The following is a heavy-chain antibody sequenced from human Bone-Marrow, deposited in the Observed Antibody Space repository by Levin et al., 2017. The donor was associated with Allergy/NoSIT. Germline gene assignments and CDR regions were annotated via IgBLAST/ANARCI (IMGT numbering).Heavy chain of an antibody. Sequence: PGESLKISCAASGFTFSDSAMHWVRQASGKGLEWVGRIRSKPYSHATAYAASVEGRFTISRDDSRNTAYLQMHSLKTEDTAVYYCARVVLGSSHIDYWGQGTLVTVSS. CDR1: GFTFSDSA. J-gene: IGHJ4*02. CDR2: IRSKPYSHAT. V-gene: IGHV3-73*01. D-gene: IGHD6-13*01. CDR3: ARVVLGSSHIDY.